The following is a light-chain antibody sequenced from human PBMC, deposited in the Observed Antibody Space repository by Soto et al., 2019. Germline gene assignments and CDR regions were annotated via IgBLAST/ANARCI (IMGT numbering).Light chain of an antibody. CDR1: QSVSSN. CDR2: GAS. Sequence: EIVMTQSPATLSVSPGERATLSCRASQSVSSNLAWYQQKPGQAPRLLIYGASTRATGIPARFSGSGSGTEFTLTISSLQSEDFAVYYCQQYNNWSPITFGQATRLEIK. CDR3: QQYNNWSPIT. V-gene: IGKV3-15*01. J-gene: IGKJ5*01.